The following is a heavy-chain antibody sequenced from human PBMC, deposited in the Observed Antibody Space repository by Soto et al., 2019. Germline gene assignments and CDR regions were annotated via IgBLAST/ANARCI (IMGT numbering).Heavy chain of an antibody. J-gene: IGHJ2*01. CDR2: ISSSSSYI. CDR3: AREGSCSSTSCYDYWYFDL. Sequence: EVQLVESGGSLVKPGGSLRLSCAASGFTFSSYSMNWVRQAPGKGLEWVSSISSSSSYIYYADSVKGRFTISRDNAKNSLYLQMNSLRAEDTAVYYCAREGSCSSTSCYDYWYFDLWGRGTLVTVSS. CDR1: GFTFSSYS. V-gene: IGHV3-21*01. D-gene: IGHD2-2*01.